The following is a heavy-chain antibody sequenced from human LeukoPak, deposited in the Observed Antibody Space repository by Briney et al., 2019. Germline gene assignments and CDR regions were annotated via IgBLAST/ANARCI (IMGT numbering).Heavy chain of an antibody. CDR2: ISGSGGST. CDR3: AKEPHYCGGDCYEPLDY. J-gene: IGHJ4*02. Sequence: GGSLRLSCAASGFTFSNYGMSWVRQAPGKGLEWVSRISGSGGSTYYADSVKGRFTISRDNSKNTLYLQMNSLRAEDTAVYYCAKEPHYCGGDCYEPLDYWGQGTQVPVSS. D-gene: IGHD2-21*02. V-gene: IGHV3-23*01. CDR1: GFTFSNYG.